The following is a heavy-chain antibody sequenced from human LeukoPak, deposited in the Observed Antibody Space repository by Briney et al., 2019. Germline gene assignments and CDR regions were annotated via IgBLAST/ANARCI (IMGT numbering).Heavy chain of an antibody. J-gene: IGHJ4*02. D-gene: IGHD6-13*01. CDR3: ARDKEQQLVSDY. V-gene: IGHV3-23*01. CDR2: ISGSGGTT. CDR1: GFIFSNYA. Sequence: GGSLRLSCAASGFIFSNYAMTWVRQAPGKGLEWISGISGSGGTTKYADSVMGRFSISRDNAKNSLYLQMNSLRAEDTAVYYCARDKEQQLVSDYWGQGTLVTVSS.